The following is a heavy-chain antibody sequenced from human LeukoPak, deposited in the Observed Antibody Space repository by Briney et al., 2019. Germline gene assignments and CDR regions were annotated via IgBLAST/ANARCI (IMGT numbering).Heavy chain of an antibody. J-gene: IGHJ4*02. Sequence: GGSLRLSCAASGSTFSSYWMSWVRQAPGKGLEWVANIKQDGSEKYYVDSVKGRFTISRDNAKNSLYLQMNSLRAEDTAVYYCARVPNRRITIFGVVIKAPPGDYWGQGTLVTVSS. CDR1: GSTFSSYW. V-gene: IGHV3-7*01. D-gene: IGHD3-3*01. CDR3: ARVPNRRITIFGVVIKAPPGDY. CDR2: IKQDGSEK.